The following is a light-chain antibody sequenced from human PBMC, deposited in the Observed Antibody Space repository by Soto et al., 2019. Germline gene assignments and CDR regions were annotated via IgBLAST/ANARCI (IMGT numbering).Light chain of an antibody. CDR2: STN. CDR3: VLYVGSGIWV. Sequence: QAVVTQEPSLSVSPGGTVTLTCALSSGSVSTSYYPSWYQQTPGQAPRTLIYSTNTRSSGVPDPFSGSILGNKAALTIAGAQADDESDYYCVLYVGSGIWVFGGGTKLTVL. CDR1: SGSVSTSYY. V-gene: IGLV8-61*01. J-gene: IGLJ3*02.